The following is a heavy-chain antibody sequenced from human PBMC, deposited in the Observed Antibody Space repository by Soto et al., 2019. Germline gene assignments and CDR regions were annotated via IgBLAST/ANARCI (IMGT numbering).Heavy chain of an antibody. V-gene: IGHV3-64D*06. CDR1: GFTFSSYA. D-gene: IGHD6-6*01. J-gene: IGHJ3*02. CDR3: VKDFVAAHRSAFDI. CDR2: ISSNGGST. Sequence: PGGSLRLSCSASGFTFSSYAMHLVRQAPGKGLEYVSAISSNGGSTYYADSVKGRFTISRDNSKNTLYLQMSSLRAEDTAVYYCVKDFVAAHRSAFDIWGQGTMVTVSS.